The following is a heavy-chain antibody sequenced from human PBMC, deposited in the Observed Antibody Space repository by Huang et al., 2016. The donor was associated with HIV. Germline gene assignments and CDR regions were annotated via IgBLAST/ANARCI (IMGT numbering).Heavy chain of an antibody. CDR2: ISNDGSNN. V-gene: IGHV3-30-3*01. D-gene: IGHD5-18*01. CDR3: ARAKDTWDAYDI. CDR1: GFPFNNHA. Sequence: QVQLVESGGGVVQPGRSLRLSCAAPGFPFNNHAMHWVRQALGKGLDWVAVISNDGSNNYYVYSVKGRFTISRDSSKSTLFLHMTSLRTEDTAVYYCARAKDTWDAYDIWGQGTMVIVSS. J-gene: IGHJ3*02.